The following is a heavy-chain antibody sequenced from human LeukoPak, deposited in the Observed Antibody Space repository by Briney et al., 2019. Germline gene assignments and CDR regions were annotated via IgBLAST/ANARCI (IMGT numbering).Heavy chain of an antibody. CDR3: AREYYDSSGYYSPYFDY. CDR2: TGGTT. D-gene: IGHD3-22*01. J-gene: IGHJ4*02. Sequence: TGGTTYYADSVKGRFTISRDNSKNTLYLQMNSLRAEDTAVYYCAREYYDSSGYYSPYFDYWGQGTLVTVSS. V-gene: IGHV3-66*01.